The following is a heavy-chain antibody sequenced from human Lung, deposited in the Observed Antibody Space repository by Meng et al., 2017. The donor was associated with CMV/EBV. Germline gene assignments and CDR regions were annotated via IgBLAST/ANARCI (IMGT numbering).Heavy chain of an antibody. D-gene: IGHD2/OR15-2a*01. J-gene: IGHJ5*02. CDR2: ISTNTGTP. CDR1: GYTFSTYT. V-gene: IGHV7-4-1*02. CDR3: ARGGNFDP. Sequence: VQRVQSGSELKKPGASVKVSCKASGYTFSTYTIKWVRQAPGRGLEWMGWISTNTGTPTYNQGFTGRFVFSLDTSVSTAYLQISSLKAEDTAVYYCARGGNFDPWGQGTLVTVSS.